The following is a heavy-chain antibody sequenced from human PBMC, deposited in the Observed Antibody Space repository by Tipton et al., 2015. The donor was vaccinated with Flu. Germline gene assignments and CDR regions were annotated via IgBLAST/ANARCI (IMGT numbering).Heavy chain of an antibody. Sequence: TLSLTCTVSGDSISSYYWSWIRQPPGKGLEWIGYMYYSGSTKYNPSLKSRVTISIDTSKNQFSLKLTSVTAADTAVYYCARDQAQQALSYHILTGYNDYWGQGTLVTVSS. CDR1: GDSISSYY. CDR2: MYYSGST. J-gene: IGHJ4*02. D-gene: IGHD3-9*01. V-gene: IGHV4-59*01. CDR3: ARDQAQQALSYHILTGYNDY.